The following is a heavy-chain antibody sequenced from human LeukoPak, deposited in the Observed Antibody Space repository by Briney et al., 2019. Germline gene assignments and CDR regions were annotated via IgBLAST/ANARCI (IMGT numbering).Heavy chain of an antibody. D-gene: IGHD6-13*01. Sequence: GGSLRLSCAASGFTFSSYWMHWVRQAPGKGLEWVSVIYSGGTTYYADSVKGRFTISRDISKNMLYLQMNSLRAEDTAVYYCARLQGNWYIPAWGQGTLVTVSS. J-gene: IGHJ5*02. CDR2: IYSGGTT. CDR3: ARLQGNWYIPA. CDR1: GFTFSSYW. V-gene: IGHV3-53*01.